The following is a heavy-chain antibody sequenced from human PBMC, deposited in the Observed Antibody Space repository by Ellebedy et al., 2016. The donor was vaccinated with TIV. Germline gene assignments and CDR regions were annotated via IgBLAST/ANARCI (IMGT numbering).Heavy chain of an antibody. V-gene: IGHV3-53*01. J-gene: IGHJ2*01. CDR3: TRDLPGRDGFRYFDL. Sequence: GESLKISCAASGFTFNISAMSWVRQAPGKGLEWVSIIYSGGSAYYADSVKGRFTLSRDDSKNTLYLQMNSLRAEDTAVYYCTRDLPGRDGFRYFDLWGRGTLVTVSS. CDR1: GFTFNISA. CDR2: IYSGGSA. D-gene: IGHD5-24*01.